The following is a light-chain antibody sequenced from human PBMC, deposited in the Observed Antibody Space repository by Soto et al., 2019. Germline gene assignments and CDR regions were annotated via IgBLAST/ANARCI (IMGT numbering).Light chain of an antibody. V-gene: IGKV1-33*01. CDR2: DAS. Sequence: IQLTQSPSSLSASVGDRVTITCQASQTINYYLNWYQQKPGKAPELLIYDASNLETGVPSKFSGSGFGTYFTFTVSNLQPEDIATYYCQQYEDLPRTFGQGTKVDIK. CDR1: QTINYY. CDR3: QQYEDLPRT. J-gene: IGKJ1*01.